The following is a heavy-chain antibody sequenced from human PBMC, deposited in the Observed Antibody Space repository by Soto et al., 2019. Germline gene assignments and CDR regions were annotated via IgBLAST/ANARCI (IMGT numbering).Heavy chain of an antibody. Sequence: QVQLVQSGAEVKKPGSSVKVSCKASGGTFSSYAISWVRQAPGQGLEWMGGIIPIFGTANYAQKFQGRVTITADESTSTAYMELSSLRSEDRAVYYCARGEGRGYNYLCAFDIWGQGTMVTVSS. CDR3: ARGEGRGYNYLCAFDI. CDR1: GGTFSSYA. V-gene: IGHV1-69*01. D-gene: IGHD5-12*01. CDR2: IIPIFGTA. J-gene: IGHJ3*02.